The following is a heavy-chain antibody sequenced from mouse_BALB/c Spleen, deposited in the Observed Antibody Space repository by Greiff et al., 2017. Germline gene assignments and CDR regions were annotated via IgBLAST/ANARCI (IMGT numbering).Heavy chain of an antibody. V-gene: IGHV3-1*02. CDR1: GYSITSGYS. D-gene: IGHD1-1*01. CDR3: ARCPDYYGSSYDFDY. Sequence: LVESGPDLVKPSQSLSLTCTVTGYSITSGYSWHWIRQFPGNKLEWMGYIHYSGSTNYNPSLKSRISITRDTSKNQFFLQLNSVTTEDTATYYCARCPDYYGSSYDFDYWGQGTTLTVSS. CDR2: IHYSGST. J-gene: IGHJ2*01.